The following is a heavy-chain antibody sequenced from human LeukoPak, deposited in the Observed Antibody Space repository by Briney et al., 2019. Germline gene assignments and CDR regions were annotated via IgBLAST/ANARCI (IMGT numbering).Heavy chain of an antibody. J-gene: IGHJ4*02. CDR3: TTDYGGNSGFDY. CDR2: IKSKTDGGTT. V-gene: IGHV3-15*01. D-gene: IGHD4-23*01. Sequence: PGGSLRLSCAASGFTFSSYNMNWVRQAPGKGLEWVGRIKSKTDGGTTDYAAPVKGRFTISRDDSKNTLYLQMNSLKTEDTAVYYCTTDYGGNSGFDYWGQGTLVTVSS. CDR1: GFTFSSYN.